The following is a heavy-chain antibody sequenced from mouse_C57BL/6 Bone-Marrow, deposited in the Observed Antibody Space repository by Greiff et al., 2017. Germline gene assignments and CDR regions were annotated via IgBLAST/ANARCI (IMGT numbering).Heavy chain of an antibody. D-gene: IGHD2-5*01. CDR1: GYTFTSYG. Sequence: VQLQQSGAELARPGASVKLSCKASGYTFTSYGISWVKQRTGQGLEWIGAIYPRSGNTYYNEKFKGKATLTADKSSSTAYMELRSLTSEHSAVYFCARDDVYSNSGWFAYWGQGTLVTVSA. CDR3: ARDDVYSNSGWFAY. J-gene: IGHJ3*01. CDR2: IYPRSGNT. V-gene: IGHV1-81*01.